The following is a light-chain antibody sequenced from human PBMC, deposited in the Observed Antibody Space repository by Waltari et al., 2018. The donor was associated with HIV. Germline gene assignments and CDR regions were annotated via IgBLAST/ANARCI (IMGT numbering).Light chain of an antibody. CDR1: NSDVGSYNL. CDR3: CSYAGSNTFV. Sequence: QSALTQPASVSGSPGQSITISCTGTNSDVGSYNLVSWYKQHPGKAPKLMIYEGSKRPSGVFNRCSGSKSGNTASLTISGLQADDEADYYCCSYAGSNTFVFGTGTKVTVL. V-gene: IGLV2-23*03. CDR2: EGS. J-gene: IGLJ1*01.